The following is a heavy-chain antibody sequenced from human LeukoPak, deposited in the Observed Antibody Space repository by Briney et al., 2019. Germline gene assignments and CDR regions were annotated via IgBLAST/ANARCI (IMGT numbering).Heavy chain of an antibody. D-gene: IGHD3-10*01. CDR2: IKPNSGGT. CDR3: ARDHEPMGAYYYYMDV. J-gene: IGHJ6*03. V-gene: IGHV1-2*02. CDR1: GYTFTGYY. Sequence: ASVKVSCKASGYTFTGYYMHWVRQAPGQGLEWMGWIKPNSGGTNYAQKFQGRVTMTRDTSISTAYMELSRLRSDDTAVYYCARDHEPMGAYYYYMDVWGKGTTVTISS.